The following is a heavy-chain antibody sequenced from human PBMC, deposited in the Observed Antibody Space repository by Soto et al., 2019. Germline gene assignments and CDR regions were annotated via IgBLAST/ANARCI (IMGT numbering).Heavy chain of an antibody. J-gene: IGHJ4*02. Sequence: EVQLVQSGTEVKKPGDSLKISCKGSGYRFTKYWIGWVRQMPGKGLEWMGIMYPGGSDIRYSPSFQGHIILSADNSSSTAYLQWDSLKASDTAIYYCAMPAGSSDPDRLDSWGQGTLVTVSS. CDR1: GYRFTKYW. CDR3: AMPAGSSDPDRLDS. CDR2: MYPGGSDI. V-gene: IGHV5-51*03.